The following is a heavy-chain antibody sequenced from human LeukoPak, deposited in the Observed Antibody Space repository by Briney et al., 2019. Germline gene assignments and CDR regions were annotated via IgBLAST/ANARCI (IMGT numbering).Heavy chain of an antibody. CDR1: GFTFDDYG. CDR2: INWNGGST. CDR3: ARWGASSGYYPFDY. Sequence: PGGSLRLSCAASGFTFDDYGMSWVRQAPGKALEWVSGINWNGGSTGYADSVKGRFTISRDNAKNSLYLQMNSLRAEDTALYYCARWGASSGYYPFDYWGQGTLVTVSS. D-gene: IGHD3-22*01. J-gene: IGHJ4*02. V-gene: IGHV3-20*04.